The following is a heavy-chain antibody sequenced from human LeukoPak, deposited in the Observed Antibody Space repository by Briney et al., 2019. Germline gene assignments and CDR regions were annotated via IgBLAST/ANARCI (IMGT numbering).Heavy chain of an antibody. J-gene: IGHJ5*02. CDR1: GYTFTSYY. D-gene: IGHD3-3*01. V-gene: IGHV1-46*01. CDR3: ARASSYYDFWSGYFVSSGGFDP. CDR2: INPSGCST. Sequence: ASVKVSCKASGYTFTSYYMHWVRQAPGQGLDWMGIINPSGCSTSYAQKFQGRVTMTRHMSTSTVYMELSSLRSEDTAVYYCARASSYYDFWSGYFVSSGGFDPWGQGTLVTVSS.